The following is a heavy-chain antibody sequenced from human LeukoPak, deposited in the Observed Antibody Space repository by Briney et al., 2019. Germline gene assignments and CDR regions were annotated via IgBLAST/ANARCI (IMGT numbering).Heavy chain of an antibody. CDR1: GYTFTSYD. Sequence: ASVKVSCKASGYTFTSYDINWVRQSTGQAPEWMGWMNPHSGNTGYAQKFQGRVTMTRNTSISTAYMELSSLRSEDTAVYDCERGSNMITFGGVIVYYFDYWGQGTLVTVSS. CDR2: MNPHSGNT. D-gene: IGHD3-16*02. J-gene: IGHJ4*02. CDR3: ERGSNMITFGGVIVYYFDY. V-gene: IGHV1-8*01.